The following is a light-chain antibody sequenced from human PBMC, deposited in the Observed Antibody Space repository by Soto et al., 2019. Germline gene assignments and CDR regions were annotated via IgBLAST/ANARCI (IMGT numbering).Light chain of an antibody. CDR3: SSYTSSSTLSYV. CDR1: SSDVGAYIY. V-gene: IGLV2-14*01. J-gene: IGLJ1*01. CDR2: EVT. Sequence: QSVLTQPASVSGSPGQSITISCTGTSSDVGAYIYVSWYQQHPGKAPKLMIYEVTNRPSGVSNRFSGSKSGNTASLTISGLQAEDEADYYCSSYTSSSTLSYVFGTGTKV.